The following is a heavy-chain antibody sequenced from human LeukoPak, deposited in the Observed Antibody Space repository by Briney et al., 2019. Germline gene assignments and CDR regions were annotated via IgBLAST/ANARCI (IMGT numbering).Heavy chain of an antibody. V-gene: IGHV3-23*01. Sequence: GGSLRLSCAASGFTFSNYAMSWVRQAPGKGLGWVSAISGSGGSPYYADSVKGRFTISRDNSKNTLYLQMNSLRAEDTAVYYCAKSPYGSGTYYGDYWGQGTLVTVSS. J-gene: IGHJ4*02. D-gene: IGHD3-10*01. CDR2: ISGSGGSP. CDR3: AKSPYGSGTYYGDY. CDR1: GFTFSNYA.